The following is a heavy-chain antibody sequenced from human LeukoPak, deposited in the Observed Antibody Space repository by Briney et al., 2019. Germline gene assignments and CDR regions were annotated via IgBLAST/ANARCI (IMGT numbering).Heavy chain of an antibody. V-gene: IGHV4-4*02. Sequence: PSETLSLTCDASGGSISSSNWWNWVRQPPGKGLEWIGEIYHTGNTNYNPSLKSRVTISVDRSKNQFSLKLSSVTAADTAVYYCARGRAVAGPYYFDYWGQGTLVTVSS. CDR2: IYHTGNT. J-gene: IGHJ4*02. CDR1: GGSISSSNW. D-gene: IGHD6-19*01. CDR3: ARGRAVAGPYYFDY.